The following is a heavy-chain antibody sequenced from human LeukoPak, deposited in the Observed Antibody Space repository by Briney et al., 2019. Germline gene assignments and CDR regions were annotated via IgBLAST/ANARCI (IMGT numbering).Heavy chain of an antibody. CDR3: AREGGGY. J-gene: IGHJ4*02. CDR1: GDSMSYYY. V-gene: IGHV4-59*01. Sequence: SETLSLTCTVSGDSMSYYYWSWIRQSPGRGLEWIGYIYYSGSTNYNPSLKSRVTISVDTSKNQFSLKLSSVTAADTAVYYCAREGGGYWGQGTLVTVSS. CDR2: IYYSGST.